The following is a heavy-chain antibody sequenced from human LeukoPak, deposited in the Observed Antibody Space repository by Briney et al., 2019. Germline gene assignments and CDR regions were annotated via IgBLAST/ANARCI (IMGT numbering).Heavy chain of an antibody. CDR2: INPTSGGT. CDR3: ARLVGLSTTASY. CDR1: GYTFIGYY. Sequence: ASVKVSCKASGYTFIGYYLHWVRQAPRQGLEWVGWINPTSGGTNYAQKFQDRVTMTRDTYINTAYLELSRLTSDDTAVYYCARLVGLSTTASYWGQGTLVIVSS. J-gene: IGHJ4*02. D-gene: IGHD5/OR15-5a*01. V-gene: IGHV1-2*02.